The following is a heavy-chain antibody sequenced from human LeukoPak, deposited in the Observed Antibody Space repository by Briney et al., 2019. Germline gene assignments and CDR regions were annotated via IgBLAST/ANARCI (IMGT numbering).Heavy chain of an antibody. V-gene: IGHV3-49*03. CDR2: IRSKAYGGTT. J-gene: IGHJ6*03. D-gene: IGHD2-15*01. Sequence: GGSLRLSCTASGFTFGDYAMSWFRQAPGKGLEWVGFIRSKAYGGTTEYAASVKGRFTISRDDSKSIAYLQMNSLKTEDTAVYYCTRGWFSSYYYYMDVWGKGTTVTVSS. CDR1: GFTFGDYA. CDR3: TRGWFSSYYYYMDV.